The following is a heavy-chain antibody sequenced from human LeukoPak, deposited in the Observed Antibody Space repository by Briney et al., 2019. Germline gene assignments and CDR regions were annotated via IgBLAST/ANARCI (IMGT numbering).Heavy chain of an antibody. CDR1: SGSLSGYY. CDR2: INYSGSL. CDR3: ARGVDL. V-gene: IGHV4-34*01. Sequence: SETLSLTCGVSSGSLSGYYWRWIRQPPGGGLEWIGEINYSGSLNYNPSLKSRVTISGDTSKKQFSLNLTSVTAADTGVYYCARGVDLWGRGTPVTVSS. J-gene: IGHJ2*01.